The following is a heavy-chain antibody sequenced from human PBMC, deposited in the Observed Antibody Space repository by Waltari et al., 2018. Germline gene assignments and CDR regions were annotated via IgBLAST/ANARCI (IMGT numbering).Heavy chain of an antibody. D-gene: IGHD3-22*01. Sequence: QLQLQESGPGLVKPSETLSLTCTVSGGSISSSSYYWGWIRQPPGKGLEWIGSMYYRRSTYCNPSRKSRVTISVDTSKNQFSLTLSSVTAADTAVYYCARDPAPYYYDSSGYEPFDSWGQGTLVAVSS. CDR2: MYYRRST. J-gene: IGHJ4*02. CDR3: ARDPAPYYYDSSGYEPFDS. V-gene: IGHV4-39*07. CDR1: GGSISSSSYY.